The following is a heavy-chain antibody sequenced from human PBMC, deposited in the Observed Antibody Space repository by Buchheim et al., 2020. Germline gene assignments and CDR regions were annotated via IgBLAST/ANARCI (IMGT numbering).Heavy chain of an antibody. D-gene: IGHD2-21*02. CDR2: ISNDGNRR. J-gene: IGHJ4*02. CDR3: AKAIRDVAVVVPATMDF. Sequence: QVHLVESGGGVVKPGRSLRLSCDTSGFSFNTYAMHWVRQAPGKGLEWVAVISNDGNRRYYAVSVKGRFSISRDDSKNTLFLQMSSLRTEDTGVYYCAKAIRDVAVVVPATMDFWGQGSL. CDR1: GFSFNTYA. V-gene: IGHV3-30*18.